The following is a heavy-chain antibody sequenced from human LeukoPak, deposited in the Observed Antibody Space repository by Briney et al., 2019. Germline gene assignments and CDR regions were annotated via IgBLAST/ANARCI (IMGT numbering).Heavy chain of an antibody. CDR2: INPSGGST. V-gene: IGHV1-46*01. CDR3: ARESNLPTGYYDILTGYSLFDY. J-gene: IGHJ4*02. D-gene: IGHD3-9*01. CDR1: GYTFTGYY. Sequence: ASVKVSCKASGYTFTGYYMHWVRQAPGQGLEWMGIINPSGGSTSYAQKFQGRVTMTRDTSTSTVYMGLSSLRSEDTAVYYCARESNLPTGYYDILTGYSLFDYWGQGTLVTVSS.